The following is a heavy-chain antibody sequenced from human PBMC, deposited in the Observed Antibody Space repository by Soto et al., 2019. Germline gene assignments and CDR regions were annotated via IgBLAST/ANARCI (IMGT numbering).Heavy chain of an antibody. CDR2: INPNSGDT. CDR1: GFTFTGHY. CDR3: ARDGYTSAPYL. D-gene: IGHD5-12*01. J-gene: IGHJ4*02. Sequence: QVQLVQSGAEVKKPGASVRVSCKTSGFTFTGHYIPWVRQAPGQGLEWMGWINPNSGDTDYARKFQGRVTMTRDTSISTAYMELGGLTSDDTAIFYCARDGYTSAPYLWGQGSLIIVSS. V-gene: IGHV1-2*02.